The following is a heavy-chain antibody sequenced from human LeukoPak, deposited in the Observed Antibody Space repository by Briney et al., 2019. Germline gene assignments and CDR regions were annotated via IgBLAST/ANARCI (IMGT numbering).Heavy chain of an antibody. D-gene: IGHD6-19*01. CDR2: TYYRSKWYN. Sequence: SQTLSLTCDISGDSVSSNNGAWNWIRQSPSRGLEWLGRTYYRSKWYNDYAGSLNGRITISPDTSKNQYSLHLNSVTPEDTAVYYCARDLGNTGWYTFDYWGQGILVTVSS. V-gene: IGHV6-1*01. CDR1: GDSVSSNNGA. J-gene: IGHJ4*02. CDR3: ARDLGNTGWYTFDY.